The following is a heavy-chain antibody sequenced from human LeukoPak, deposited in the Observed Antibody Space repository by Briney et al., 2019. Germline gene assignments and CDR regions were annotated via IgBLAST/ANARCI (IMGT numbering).Heavy chain of an antibody. CDR2: ISSSSSYI. CDR1: GFTFSTYA. Sequence: GGSLRLSCAASGFTFSTYAMSWVRLAPGRGLEWVSSISSSSSYIYYADSVKGRFTISRDNAKNSLYLQMNSQRAEDTAVYYCAREGIYDSSGYYPNWFDPWGQGTLVTVSS. CDR3: AREGIYDSSGYYPNWFDP. V-gene: IGHV3-21*01. J-gene: IGHJ5*02. D-gene: IGHD3-22*01.